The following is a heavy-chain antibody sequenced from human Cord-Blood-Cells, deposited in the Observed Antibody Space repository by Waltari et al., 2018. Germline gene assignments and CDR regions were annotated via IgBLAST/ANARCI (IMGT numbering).Heavy chain of an antibody. Sequence: QVQLQQWGAGLLKPSETLSLTCAVYGGSFSGYYWSWIRQPPGKGLEWSGEINHSGSTNYNPSLKSRVTISVDTSKNQFSLKLSSVTAADTAVYYCARGLIAAAGRGLSGWFDPWGQGTLVTVSS. V-gene: IGHV4-34*01. CDR1: GGSFSGYY. CDR3: ARGLIAAAGRGLSGWFDP. J-gene: IGHJ5*02. CDR2: INHSGST. D-gene: IGHD6-13*01.